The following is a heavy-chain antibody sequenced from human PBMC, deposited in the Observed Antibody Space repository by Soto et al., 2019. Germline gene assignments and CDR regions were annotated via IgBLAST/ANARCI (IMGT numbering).Heavy chain of an antibody. CDR1: GGSLSSYY. V-gene: IGHV4-59*01. D-gene: IGHD3-10*01. CDR2: IYYSGST. J-gene: IGHJ4*02. CDR3: ARERNYYGSGSYPDY. Sequence: LSLTCTVSGGSLSSYYWSWIRQPPGKGLEWIGYIYYSGSTNYNPSLKSRVTISVDTSKNQFSLKLSSVTAADTAVYYCARERNYYGSGSYPDYWGQGTLVTVSS.